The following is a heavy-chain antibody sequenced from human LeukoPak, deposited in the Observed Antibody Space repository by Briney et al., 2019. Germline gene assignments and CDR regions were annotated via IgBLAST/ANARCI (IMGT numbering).Heavy chain of an antibody. Sequence: GGSLRLSCAASGFSFSIYAMSWVRQAPGKGLEWVSAISGSGGTTYYADSVKGRVTTSGENSKNTLYMHMNSLRAQDTAVYYFAKSFGPEIAAAGTGADWGQGILVTVSS. D-gene: IGHD6-13*01. CDR3: AKSFGPEIAAAGTGAD. CDR1: GFSFSIYA. CDR2: ISGSGGTT. V-gene: IGHV3-23*01. J-gene: IGHJ4*02.